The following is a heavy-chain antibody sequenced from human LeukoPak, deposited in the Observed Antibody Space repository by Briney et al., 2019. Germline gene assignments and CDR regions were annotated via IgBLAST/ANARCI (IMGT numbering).Heavy chain of an antibody. V-gene: IGHV4-59*08. CDR3: ARHGADYYDSSGYYLALTWFDP. CDR1: GGSISSYY. CDR2: IYYSGST. D-gene: IGHD3-22*01. J-gene: IGHJ5*02. Sequence: SETLSLTCTVSGGSISSYYWSWIRQPPGKGLERIGYIYYSGSTNYNPSLKSRVTISVDTSKNQFSLKLSSVTAADTAVYYCARHGADYYDSSGYYLALTWFDPWGQGTLVTVSS.